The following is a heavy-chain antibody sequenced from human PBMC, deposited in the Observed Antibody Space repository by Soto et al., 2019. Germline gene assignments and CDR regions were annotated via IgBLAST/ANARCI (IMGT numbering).Heavy chain of an antibody. D-gene: IGHD3-16*01. CDR1: GFTFSNAW. CDR2: IKSKTAGETT. V-gene: IGHV3-15*01. Sequence: EVQLVESGGGLVKPGGSLRLSCAASGFTFSNAWMSWVRQAPGKGLEWVGHIKSKTAGETTDNAAPVQGRFTISRDDSKNTLYLQINTLKIEDTALYYCTTGLGGVWGQGTTVTVSS. CDR3: TTGLGGV. J-gene: IGHJ6*02.